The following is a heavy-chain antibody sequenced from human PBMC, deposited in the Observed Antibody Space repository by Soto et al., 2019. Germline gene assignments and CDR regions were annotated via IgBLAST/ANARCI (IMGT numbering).Heavy chain of an antibody. D-gene: IGHD6-19*01. V-gene: IGHV1-18*01. Sequence: ASVKVSCKASGYTFTSYGISWVRQAPGQGLEWMGWISAYNGNTNYAQKLQGRVTMTTDTSTSTAYMELRSLRSDDTAVYYCARERPSTGYSSGWYYFDYWGQGTLVTVSS. J-gene: IGHJ4*02. CDR1: GYTFTSYG. CDR3: ARERPSTGYSSGWYYFDY. CDR2: ISAYNGNT.